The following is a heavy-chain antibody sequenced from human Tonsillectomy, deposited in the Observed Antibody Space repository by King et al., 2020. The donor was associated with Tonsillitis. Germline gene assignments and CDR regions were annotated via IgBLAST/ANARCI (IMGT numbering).Heavy chain of an antibody. CDR2: INHSGST. J-gene: IGHJ6*02. Sequence: VQLQQWGAGLLKPSETLSLTCAVYGGSFSGYYWSWIRQPPGKGLEWIGEINHSGSTNYNPSLKSRVTISVDTSKNQFSLKLSSVTAADTAVYYCAGPSMINDRFFLMDVWGQGTTVIVSS. V-gene: IGHV4-34*01. CDR3: AGPSMINDRFFLMDV. CDR1: GGSFSGYY. D-gene: IGHD3-16*01.